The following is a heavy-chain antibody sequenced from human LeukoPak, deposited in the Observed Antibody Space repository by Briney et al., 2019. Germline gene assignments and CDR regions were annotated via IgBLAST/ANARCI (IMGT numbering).Heavy chain of an antibody. CDR3: ARGVTSSSWYLKNFDY. CDR2: ISTSTSTI. D-gene: IGHD6-13*01. V-gene: IGHV3-48*01. J-gene: IGHJ4*02. CDR1: GFTFSSYS. Sequence: GGSLRLSCAASGFTFSSYSMNWVRQAPGKGLEWVSYISTSTSTIYYADSVKGRFTISRDNAKNSLYLQMNSLRAEDTAVYYCARGVTSSSWYLKNFDYWGQGTLVTVSS.